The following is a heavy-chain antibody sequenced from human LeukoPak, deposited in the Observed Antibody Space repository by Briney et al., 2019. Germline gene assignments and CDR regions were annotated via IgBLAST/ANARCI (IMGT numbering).Heavy chain of an antibody. CDR2: INPNSGGT. V-gene: IGHV1-2*02. D-gene: IGHD3-9*01. CDR3: ARDPTYYDILTGYHVPQYYFDY. J-gene: IGHJ4*02. CDR1: GYTFTSYG. Sequence: ASVTVSCKASGYTFTSYGISWVRQAPGQGLEWMGWINPNSGGTNYAQKFQGRVTMTRDTSISTAYMELSRLRSDDTAVYYCARDPTYYDILTGYHVPQYYFDYWGQGTLVTVSS.